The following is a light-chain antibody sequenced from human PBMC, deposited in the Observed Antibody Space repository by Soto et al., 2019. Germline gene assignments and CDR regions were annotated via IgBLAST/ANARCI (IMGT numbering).Light chain of an antibody. V-gene: IGLV2-23*02. J-gene: IGLJ1*01. CDR1: SSDVGSYNL. Sequence: QSVLTQPASVSGSPGQSITISCTGTSSDVGSYNLVSWYQQYPGKAPKLMISEVSKRPSGVSTRFSGSKSGNTASLTISGLQAEDEADYYCCSYPGSITSAYVFGTGTKVTVL. CDR2: EVS. CDR3: CSYPGSITSAYV.